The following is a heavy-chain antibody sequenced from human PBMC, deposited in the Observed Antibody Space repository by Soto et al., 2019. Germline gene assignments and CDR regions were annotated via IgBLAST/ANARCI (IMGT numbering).Heavy chain of an antibody. CDR3: ERYRGEPTLAFDI. CDR1: DGSVSSGSYY. D-gene: IGHD2-21*01. V-gene: IGHV4-61*01. J-gene: IGHJ3*02. Sequence: QVQLQESGPGLVKPSETLSLTCTVSDGSVSSGSYYWNWIRQPPGKGVEWIGFIYYRGSTHYTPSHQTRVTISVGTSRNHFSLMLSSFNAADTAIHYCERYRGEPTLAFDIWGQGTMVTVSS. CDR2: IYYRGST.